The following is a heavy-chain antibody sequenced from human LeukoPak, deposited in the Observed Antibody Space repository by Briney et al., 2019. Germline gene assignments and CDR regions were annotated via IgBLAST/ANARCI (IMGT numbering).Heavy chain of an antibody. CDR3: LTTFFYDFWSGYYRSGWFDP. CDR1: GFTFSSYA. V-gene: IGHV3-23*01. CDR2: ISGSGGST. D-gene: IGHD3-3*01. Sequence: GGSLRLSCAASGFTFSSYAMSWVRQAPGKGLEWVSAISGSGGSTYYADSVKGRFTISRDNSKNTLYLQMNSLRAEDTAVYYCLTTFFYDFWSGYYRSGWFDPWGQGTLVTVSS. J-gene: IGHJ5*02.